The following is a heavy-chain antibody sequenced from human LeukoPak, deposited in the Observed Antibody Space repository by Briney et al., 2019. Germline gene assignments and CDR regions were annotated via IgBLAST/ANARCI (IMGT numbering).Heavy chain of an antibody. D-gene: IGHD7-27*01. CDR1: GFSFSDYY. J-gene: IGHJ4*02. Sequence: GGSLRLSCAASGFSFSDYYMSWIRQAPGKGLEWVSYISSSSSYTNYGDSVKGRFTISRDNAQNSLYLQMNSLRAEDTAVYYCARERAWGPPDYWGQGTLVTVSS. CDR2: ISSSSSYT. V-gene: IGHV3-11*06. CDR3: ARERAWGPPDY.